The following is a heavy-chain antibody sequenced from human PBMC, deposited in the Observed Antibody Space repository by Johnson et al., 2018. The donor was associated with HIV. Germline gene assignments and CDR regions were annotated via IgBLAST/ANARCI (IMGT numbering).Heavy chain of an antibody. D-gene: IGHD3-9*01. Sequence: QVQLVESGGGVVQPGRSLRLSCAASGFIFSSYGMHWVRQAPGKGLECVAVIWYDGSNKYYADSVKGRFTISRDNSKNTLYLQMNSLRADDTAVYYCAKDLRVFDWFNAYDAFDIWGQGTMVTVSS. CDR3: AKDLRVFDWFNAYDAFDI. J-gene: IGHJ3*02. CDR2: IWYDGSNK. CDR1: GFIFSSYG. V-gene: IGHV3-33*06.